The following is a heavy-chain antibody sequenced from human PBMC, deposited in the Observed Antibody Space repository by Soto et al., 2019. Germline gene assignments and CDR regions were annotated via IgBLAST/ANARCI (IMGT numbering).Heavy chain of an antibody. V-gene: IGHV4-34*01. CDR2: INHSGST. CDR3: ARVTKFSGYALFEY. D-gene: IGHD5-12*01. Sequence: QVQLQQWGAGLLKPSETLSLTCAVYGGSFSGYYWSWIRQPPGKGLEWIGEINHSGSTNYNPSLISRVTISADTSRNQFSLKLSSVTAADTAVYYCARVTKFSGYALFEYWGQRTLMTVCS. J-gene: IGHJ4*02. CDR1: GGSFSGYY.